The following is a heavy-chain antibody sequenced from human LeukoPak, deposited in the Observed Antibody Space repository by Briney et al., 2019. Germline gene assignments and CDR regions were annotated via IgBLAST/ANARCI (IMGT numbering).Heavy chain of an antibody. V-gene: IGHV3-7*05. CDR3: ARDLGASQHLSWFGP. D-gene: IGHD1-26*01. Sequence: GGSLRLSCAVSGFTFNNYCMSWVRQAPGKGLEWVGNINEDGSVKYYVDSVKGRFTISRDNAKNSLYLQMNSLRAEDTAVYYCARDLGASQHLSWFGPWGQGTLVTVSS. CDR2: INEDGSVK. J-gene: IGHJ5*02. CDR1: GFTFNNYC.